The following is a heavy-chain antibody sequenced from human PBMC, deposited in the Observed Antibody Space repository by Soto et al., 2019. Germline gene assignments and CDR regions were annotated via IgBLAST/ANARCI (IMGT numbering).Heavy chain of an antibody. CDR1: GGSFSGYY. Sequence: SETLSLTCAVYGGSFSGYYWSWIRQPPGKGLEWIGEINHSGSTNYNPSLKSRVTISVDTSKNQFSLKLSSVTAADTAVYYCASHDRSSWYPELGLYYYYMDVWGKGTTVTVSS. V-gene: IGHV4-34*01. CDR2: INHSGST. CDR3: ASHDRSSWYPELGLYYYYMDV. D-gene: IGHD6-13*01. J-gene: IGHJ6*03.